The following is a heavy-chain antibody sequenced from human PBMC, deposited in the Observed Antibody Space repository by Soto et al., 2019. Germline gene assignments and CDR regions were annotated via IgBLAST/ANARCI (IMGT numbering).Heavy chain of an antibody. Sequence: LSLSCAASGFTFTNYAMTWVRQAPGKGLEWVSISSGSGSGGSTNYADSVKGRFTISRDNSKNTLYLQMNSLRVEDTAVYYCAKDRDDYRNYVFDYWGQGTLVTVSS. CDR1: GFTFTNYA. J-gene: IGHJ4*02. CDR3: AKDRDDYRNYVFDY. V-gene: IGHV3-23*01. D-gene: IGHD4-4*01. CDR2: SSGSGSGGST.